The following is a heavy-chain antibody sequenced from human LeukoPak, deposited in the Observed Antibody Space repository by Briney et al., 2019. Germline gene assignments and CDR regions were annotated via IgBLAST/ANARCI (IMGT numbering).Heavy chain of an antibody. CDR1: GFTFRSYA. V-gene: IGHV3-23*01. Sequence: GGSLRLSCAASGFTFRSYAMSWVRQAPGKGLEWVSGISGSGGSTSYADSVKGRFTISRDNSKNTLDLQMNSLRAEDTAIYYCAKDRASIMGPTTFDYWGQGTLVTVSS. D-gene: IGHD1-26*01. CDR2: ISGSGGST. CDR3: AKDRASIMGPTTFDY. J-gene: IGHJ4*02.